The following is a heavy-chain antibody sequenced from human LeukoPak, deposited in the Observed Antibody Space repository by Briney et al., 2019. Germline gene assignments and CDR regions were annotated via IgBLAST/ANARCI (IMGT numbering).Heavy chain of an antibody. Sequence: GGSLRLSCAASGFTFNTYAMSWVRQAPGKGLEWVSTISGSGAFTKYADSVTGRFTISRDNSRNTVYLQMNSLRAGDTAVYYCARTHPTGYFDYWGQGTLVTVSS. CDR1: GFTFNTYA. J-gene: IGHJ4*02. CDR3: ARTHPTGYFDY. D-gene: IGHD1-14*01. V-gene: IGHV3-23*01. CDR2: ISGSGAFT.